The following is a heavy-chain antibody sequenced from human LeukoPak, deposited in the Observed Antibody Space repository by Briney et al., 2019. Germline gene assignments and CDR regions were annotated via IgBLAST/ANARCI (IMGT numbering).Heavy chain of an antibody. J-gene: IGHJ4*02. D-gene: IGHD5-18*01. CDR2: IYTSGST. Sequence: SETLSLTCTVSGGSISSYYWSWIRQPPGKGLEWIGYIYTSGSTNYNPSLKSRVTMSVDTSKNQFSLKLSSVTAADTAVYYCARVPGYSYGWAFDYWGQGTLVTVSS. V-gene: IGHV4-4*09. CDR1: GGSISSYY. CDR3: ARVPGYSYGWAFDY.